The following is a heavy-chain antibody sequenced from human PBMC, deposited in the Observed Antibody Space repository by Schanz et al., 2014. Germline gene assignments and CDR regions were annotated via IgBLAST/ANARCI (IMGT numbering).Heavy chain of an antibody. Sequence: QVQLVQSGAEVKKPGASVKVSCKASGYTFISYGIKWVRQAPGQGLEWMGWISAYNGHTDYAQKLQGRVTLTTDTSTSTAYMELRSLTSDDTAVYYCARGGYSSGWYDRDIAHFDYWGQGTLVTVSS. CDR3: ARGGYSSGWYDRDIAHFDY. V-gene: IGHV1-18*01. D-gene: IGHD6-19*01. J-gene: IGHJ4*02. CDR1: GYTFISYG. CDR2: ISAYNGHT.